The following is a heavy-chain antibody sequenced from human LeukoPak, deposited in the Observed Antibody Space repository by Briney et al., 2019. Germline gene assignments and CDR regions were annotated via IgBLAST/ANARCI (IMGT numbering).Heavy chain of an antibody. Sequence: GGSLRLSCAASGFTFSRYSMNWVRQAPGKGLEWVSSISISSNYIYYPDSLKGRFTISRDNAKNSLYLQMNSLRAEDTAVYYCARGYYYGLDVWGKGTTVIVSS. CDR2: ISISSNYI. CDR1: GFTFSRYS. CDR3: ARGYYYGLDV. V-gene: IGHV3-21*01. D-gene: IGHD1-14*01. J-gene: IGHJ6*04.